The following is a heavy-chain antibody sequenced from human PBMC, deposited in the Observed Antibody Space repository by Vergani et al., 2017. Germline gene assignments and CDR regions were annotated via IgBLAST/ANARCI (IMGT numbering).Heavy chain of an antibody. J-gene: IGHJ6*03. D-gene: IGHD3-22*01. V-gene: IGHV3-23*01. Sequence: EVQLLESGGGLVQPGGSLRLSCAASGFTFSSYAMSWVRQAPGKGLEWVSTMSGSGGSTYYADSVKGRFTISRDNSKNTLYLQMNSLRAEDTAVYYCAKDSGYYYENYYYYYMDVWGKGTTVTVSS. CDR2: MSGSGGST. CDR3: AKDSGYYYENYYYYYMDV. CDR1: GFTFSSYA.